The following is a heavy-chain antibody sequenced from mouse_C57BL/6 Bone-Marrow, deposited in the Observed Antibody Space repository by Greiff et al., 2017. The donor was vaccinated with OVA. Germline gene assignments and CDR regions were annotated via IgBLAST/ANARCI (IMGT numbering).Heavy chain of an antibody. D-gene: IGHD2-3*01. CDR1: GYTFTSYW. CDR2: IDPSDSET. Sequence: VQLQQPGAELVRPGSSVKLSCKASGYTFTSYWMHWVKQRPIQGLEWIGNIDPSDSETHYNQKFKDKATLTVDKSSSTAYMQLSSLTSEDSAVYYCARSFDGYYVGPYFDYWGQGTTLTVSS. CDR3: ARSFDGYYVGPYFDY. V-gene: IGHV1-52*01. J-gene: IGHJ2*01.